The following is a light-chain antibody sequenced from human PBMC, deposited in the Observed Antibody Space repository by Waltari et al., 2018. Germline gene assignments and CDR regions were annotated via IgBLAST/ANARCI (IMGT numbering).Light chain of an antibody. Sequence: DIVMTQSPDSLAVSLGERATINCKSSQSVLYSSNNKNYLGWYQQQPGQPPKLLIYWASTRESGVPDRFSGRGSGTDFTLTISSLQAEDVAVYYCQQYYSTPWTFGQGTKVEIK. CDR1: QSVLYSSNNKNY. CDR3: QQYYSTPWT. V-gene: IGKV4-1*01. J-gene: IGKJ1*01. CDR2: WAS.